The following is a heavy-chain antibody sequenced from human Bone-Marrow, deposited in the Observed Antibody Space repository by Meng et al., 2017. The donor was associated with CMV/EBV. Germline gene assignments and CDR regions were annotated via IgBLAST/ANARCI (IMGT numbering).Heavy chain of an antibody. CDR2: IFSDGTT. V-gene: IGHV3-66*01. J-gene: IGHJ6*02. CDR1: GTTVSSNY. CDR3: ARDQLVGATSNPYYYYYGMDV. D-gene: IGHD1-26*01. Sequence: GESLKISCAASGTTVSSNYMSWVRQAPGKGLEWVSVIFSDGTTYYADSVKGRFTISRDKSKNTLYLQMNSLRGEDTAVYFCARDQLVGATSNPYYYYYGMDVWGQGTTVTVS.